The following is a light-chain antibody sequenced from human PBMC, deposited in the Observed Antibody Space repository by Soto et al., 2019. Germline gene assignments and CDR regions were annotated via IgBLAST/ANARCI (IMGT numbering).Light chain of an antibody. J-gene: IGKJ5*01. V-gene: IGKV3-20*01. CDR2: AXS. Sequence: EIVLTKSPGALPLSLGERATLSXRASHSVSISYLAWYQQEPGXAPRLXXSAXSSRATGSPDRLSGSGSGTAFTLTISRLEPAYFAVYYCQQYGISTRTFGQGTRLEIK. CDR3: QQYGISTRT. CDR1: HSVSISY.